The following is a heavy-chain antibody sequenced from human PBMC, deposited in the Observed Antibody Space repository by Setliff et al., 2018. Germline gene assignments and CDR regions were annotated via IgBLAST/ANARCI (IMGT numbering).Heavy chain of an antibody. CDR2: ISAYNGNN. D-gene: IGHD3-10*01. CDR3: ARDSGSGFLDY. J-gene: IGHJ4*02. V-gene: IGHV1-18*01. CDR1: GYGFLSYV. Sequence: ASVKVSCKPSGYGFLSYVLSWVRQAPGQGLEWMGWISAYNGNNIYAQNLQGRVTMTTDTSTSTAYMELRSLRSDETAVYYCARDSGSGFLDYWGQGTLVTVSS.